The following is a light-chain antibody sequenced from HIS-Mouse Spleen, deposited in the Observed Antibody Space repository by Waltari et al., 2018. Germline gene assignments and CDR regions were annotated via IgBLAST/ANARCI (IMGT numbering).Light chain of an antibody. Sequence: SYELTQPPSVSVSPVQTARITCSGDALPTKYAYWYRQKSGQAPVLVIYEDSKRPSGIRERFAGASSGTMATLTISGGQVEDEADYYCYSTDRSGNHRVFGGGTKLTVL. J-gene: IGLJ2*01. CDR2: EDS. V-gene: IGLV3-10*01. CDR1: ALPTKY. CDR3: YSTDRSGNHRV.